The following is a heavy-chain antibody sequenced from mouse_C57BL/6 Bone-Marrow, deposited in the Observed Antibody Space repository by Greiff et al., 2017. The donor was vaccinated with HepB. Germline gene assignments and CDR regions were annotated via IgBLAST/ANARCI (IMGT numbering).Heavy chain of an antibody. CDR1: GYTFTSYW. J-gene: IGHJ1*03. D-gene: IGHD1-1*01. CDR3: ARADYYGSSYGGYWYFDV. CDR2: IYPGSGST. V-gene: IGHV1-55*01. Sequence: VQLQQPGAELVKPGASVKMSCKASGYTFTSYWITWVKQRPGQGLEWIGDIYPGSGSTNYNEKFKSKATLTVDTSSSTAYMQRSSLTSEDSAVYYCARADYYGSSYGGYWYFDVWGTGTTVTVSS.